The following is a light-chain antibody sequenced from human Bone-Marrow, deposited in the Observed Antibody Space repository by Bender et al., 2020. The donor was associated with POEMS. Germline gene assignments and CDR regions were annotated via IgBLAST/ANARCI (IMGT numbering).Light chain of an antibody. CDR2: EDM. V-gene: IGLV3-10*01. CDR1: TLPNQY. CDR3: YSTDSTGYHGGV. Sequence: SYGLTQPPSVSVSPGQTARITCSGDTLPNQYAYWYQQKSGQAPVLLIYEDMKRPSGIPERFSGSSSGTMATLTITGAQVEDDGDYYCYSTDSTGYHGGVFGGGTKLTVL. J-gene: IGLJ2*01.